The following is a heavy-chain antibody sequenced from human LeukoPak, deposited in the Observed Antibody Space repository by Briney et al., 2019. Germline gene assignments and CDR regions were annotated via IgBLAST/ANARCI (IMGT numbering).Heavy chain of an antibody. CDR1: GGSISSYY. CDR3: ARDSAQAIDY. CDR2: IYYTGST. J-gene: IGHJ4*02. V-gene: IGHV4-59*01. Sequence: SETLSLTCTVSGGSISSYYWSLIRQPPGKGLEFIGYIYYTGSTTYNPSLKTRVTMSVDTSRNQLSLKLSSVTAADTAVYYCARDSAQAIDYWGQGTLVTVSS.